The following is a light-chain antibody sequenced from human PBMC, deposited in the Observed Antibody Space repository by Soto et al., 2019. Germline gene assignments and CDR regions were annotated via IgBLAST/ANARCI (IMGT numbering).Light chain of an antibody. CDR2: ASS. CDR3: XXXXXXPX. CDR1: QSRGSNF. Sequence: EIVLTQSPGTLSLSPGERATLSCKTSQSRGSNFLAWYQHKPGQAPRLLIYASSNRATGIPDTLSGSASGTDFTLTINRLEPEDFAXXXXXXXXXXPXFXQGTRLQIK. J-gene: IGKJ5*01. V-gene: IGKV3D-20*02.